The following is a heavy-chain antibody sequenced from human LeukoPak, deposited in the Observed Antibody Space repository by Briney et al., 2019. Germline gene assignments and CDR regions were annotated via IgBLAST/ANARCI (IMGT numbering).Heavy chain of an antibody. CDR1: GGSISSADLF. J-gene: IGHJ3*02. D-gene: IGHD1-1*01. Sequence: SDTLSLTCPVSGGSISSADLFWICIRQPPGKAVEWIGYIFYSGSSFYSPSLKSRVNISVDGSKNQFPLKLRSVDVADKAGYYCALEYEGSFETWGHGTMVTVSS. CDR2: IFYSGSS. CDR3: ALEYEGSFET. V-gene: IGHV4-30-4*02.